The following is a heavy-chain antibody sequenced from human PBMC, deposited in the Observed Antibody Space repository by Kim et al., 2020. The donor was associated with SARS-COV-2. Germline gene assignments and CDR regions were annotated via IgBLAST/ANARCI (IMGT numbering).Heavy chain of an antibody. CDR3: ARDLSDCGGVCYWSIAGGAMDV. CDR1: GFTFSSYS. CDR2: ISSSSSYI. Sequence: GGSLRLSWAASGFTFSSYSMNWVRQAPGKGLEWVSSISSSSSYICYADSVKGGFTFSRDNAKNSMYLQMNSLRAEDTAVYYCARDLSDCGGVCYWSIAGGAMDVWGEGTTGAVSS. D-gene: IGHD2-21*01. J-gene: IGHJ6*01. V-gene: IGHV3-21*01.